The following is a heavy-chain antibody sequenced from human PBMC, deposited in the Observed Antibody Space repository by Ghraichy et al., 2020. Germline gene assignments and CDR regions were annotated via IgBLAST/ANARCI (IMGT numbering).Heavy chain of an antibody. V-gene: IGHV1-69*04. Sequence: SVKVSCKASGGTFSSYAISWVRQAPGQGLEWMGRIIPILGIANYAQKFQGRVTITADKSTSTAYMELSSLRSEDTAVYYCARGRGMVRGVIGDNYYYYGMDVWGQGTTVTVSS. CDR1: GGTFSSYA. J-gene: IGHJ6*02. D-gene: IGHD3-10*01. CDR3: ARGRGMVRGVIGDNYYYYGMDV. CDR2: IIPILGIA.